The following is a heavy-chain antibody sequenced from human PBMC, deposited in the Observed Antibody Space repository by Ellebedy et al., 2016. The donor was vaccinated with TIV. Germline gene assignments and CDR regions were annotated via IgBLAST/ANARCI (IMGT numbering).Heavy chain of an antibody. CDR1: GGSFSGYY. V-gene: IGHV4-34*01. CDR2: INHSGST. Sequence: SETLSLAXAVYGGSFSGYYWSWIRRPPGKGLEWIGEINHSGSTNYNPSLRGRVTVSVDTSKNQFSLKVSSVTAADMGVYYCARGRRYADTSGSYLDYWGRGTLVTVSS. J-gene: IGHJ4*02. D-gene: IGHD3-22*01. CDR3: ARGRRYADTSGSYLDY.